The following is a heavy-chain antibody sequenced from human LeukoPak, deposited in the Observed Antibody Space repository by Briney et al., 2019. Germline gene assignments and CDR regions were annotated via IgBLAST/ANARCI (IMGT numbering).Heavy chain of an antibody. CDR2: FDPEDGET. CDR3: ATAAGVVIDYGMDV. J-gene: IGHJ6*02. CDR1: GYTLTELS. Sequence: GASVKVSCKVSGYTLTELSMHWVRQAPGKGLEWMGGFDPEDGETIYAQKFQGRVTMTEDTSTDTAYMELSSLRSEDTAAYYCATAAGVVIDYGMDVWGQGTTVTVSS. V-gene: IGHV1-24*01. D-gene: IGHD3-3*01.